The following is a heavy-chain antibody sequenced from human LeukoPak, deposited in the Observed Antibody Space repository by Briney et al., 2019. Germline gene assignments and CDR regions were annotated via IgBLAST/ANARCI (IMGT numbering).Heavy chain of an antibody. J-gene: IGHJ4*02. D-gene: IGHD3-22*01. CDR3: AIRGVVIRVILVGFHKEAYYFDS. CDR2: ISDRCSRK. Sequence: VGALRLFCAVSGLTLSNYGMSGVRHPPAKGLVGGAGISDRCSRKNSAASVNGRFTISPDHPQNRLYLKMDSLRAGDTALYFCAIRGVVIRVILVGFHKEAYYFDSWGQGALVTVSS. CDR1: GLTLSNYG. V-gene: IGHV3-23*01.